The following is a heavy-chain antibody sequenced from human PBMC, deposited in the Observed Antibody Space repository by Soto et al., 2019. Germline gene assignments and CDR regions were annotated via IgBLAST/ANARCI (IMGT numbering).Heavy chain of an antibody. V-gene: IGHV3-11*06. D-gene: IGHD1-1*01. CDR1: GFTFSDYY. J-gene: IGHJ6*02. CDR3: ARSPDGSVLTTYYYYGMDV. Sequence: GGSLRLSCAASGFTFSDYYMSWIRQAPGKGLEWVSYISSSSSYTNYADSVKGRFTISRDNAKNSLYLQMNSLRAEDTAVYYCARSPDGSVLTTYYYYGMDVWGQGTTVTVSS. CDR2: ISSSSSYT.